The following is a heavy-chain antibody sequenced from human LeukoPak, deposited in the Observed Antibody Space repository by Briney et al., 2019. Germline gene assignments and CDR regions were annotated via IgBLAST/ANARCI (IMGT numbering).Heavy chain of an antibody. V-gene: IGHV4-34*01. D-gene: IGHD4-23*01. CDR2: INHSGST. CDR1: GFTFSSYA. J-gene: IGHJ4*02. CDR3: ARGYGGPTGY. Sequence: GSLRLSCAASGFTFSSYAMSWIRQPPGKGLEWIGEINHSGSTNYNPSLKSRVTISVDTSKNQFSLKLSSVTAADTAVYYCARGYGGPTGYWGQGTLVTVSS.